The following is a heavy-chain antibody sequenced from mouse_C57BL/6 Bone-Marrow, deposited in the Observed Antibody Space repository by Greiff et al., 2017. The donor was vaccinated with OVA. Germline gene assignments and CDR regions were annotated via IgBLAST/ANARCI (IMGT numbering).Heavy chain of an antibody. CDR3: ASRLWLRENYFDY. D-gene: IGHD2-2*01. CDR2: IRNKANGYTT. CDR1: GFTFTDYY. V-gene: IGHV7-3*01. Sequence: EVMLVESGGGLVQPEGSLSLSCAASGFTFTDYYMSWVRQPPGKALEWLGFIRNKANGYTTEYSASVKGRFTISRDNSQSILYLQMNALRAEDSATYDCASRLWLRENYFDYWGQGTTLTVSS. J-gene: IGHJ2*01.